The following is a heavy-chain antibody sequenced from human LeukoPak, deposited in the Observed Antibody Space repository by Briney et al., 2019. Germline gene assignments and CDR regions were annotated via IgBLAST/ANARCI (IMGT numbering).Heavy chain of an antibody. V-gene: IGHV3-30*03. Sequence: GRSLRLSCAASGFTFSSYGMHWVRQAPDKGLEWVAVISYDGSNKYYADSVKGRFTISRDNSKNTLYLQMNSLRAEDTAVYYCARGGIQVSGIDEFDYWGQGTLVTVSS. J-gene: IGHJ4*02. CDR3: ARGGIQVSGIDEFDY. CDR1: GFTFSSYG. D-gene: IGHD6-19*01. CDR2: ISYDGSNK.